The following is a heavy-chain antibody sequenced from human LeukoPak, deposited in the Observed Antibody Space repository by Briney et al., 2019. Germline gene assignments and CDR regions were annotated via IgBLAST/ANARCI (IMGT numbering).Heavy chain of an antibody. CDR1: GYTFTSYG. CDR3: ARDQRSRVFLWFGEYRGYNWFGP. V-gene: IGHV1-18*01. CDR2: ISAYNGNT. Sequence: ASVKVSCKASGYTFTSYGISWVRQAPGQGLEWMGWISAYNGNTNYAQKLQGRVTMTTDTSTSTAYMALRSLRSGGTAVYYCARDQRSRVFLWFGEYRGYNWFGPWGQGTLVTVSS. J-gene: IGHJ5*02. D-gene: IGHD3-10*01.